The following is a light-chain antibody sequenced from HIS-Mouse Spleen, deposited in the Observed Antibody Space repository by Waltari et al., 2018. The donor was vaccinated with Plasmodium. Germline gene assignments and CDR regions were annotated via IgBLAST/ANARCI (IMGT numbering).Light chain of an antibody. Sequence: DIQMTQSPSTLSASVGDRVTITCRASQSISSWLAWYQQKPGKAPKLLIYKASSLESGVPTRFSGSGSWTDFTLTISSLQPDDFASYYCQNSNSYWSFGQGTKVEI. J-gene: IGKJ1*01. CDR1: QSISSW. CDR3: QNSNSYWS. CDR2: KAS. V-gene: IGKV1-5*03.